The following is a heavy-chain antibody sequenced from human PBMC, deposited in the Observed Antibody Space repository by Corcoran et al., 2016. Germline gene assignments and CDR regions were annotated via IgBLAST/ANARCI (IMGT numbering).Heavy chain of an antibody. CDR3: ASTRDGYYFDY. D-gene: IGHD3-10*01. CDR2: IYYSGST. V-gene: IGHV4-59*01. CDR1: GGSISSYY. Sequence: QVQLQESGPGLVKPSETLSLTCTVSGGSISSYYWSWIRQPPGKGLEWIGYIYYSGSTNYNPSLKSRVTISVDTSKNQFSLKLSSVTAADTAVYYCASTRDGYYFDYWGQGTLVTVSS. J-gene: IGHJ4*02.